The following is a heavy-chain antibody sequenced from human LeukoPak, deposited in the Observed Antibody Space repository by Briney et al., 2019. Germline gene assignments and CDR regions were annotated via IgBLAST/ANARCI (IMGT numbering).Heavy chain of an antibody. CDR3: ARNLVGTREYYFDY. Sequence: GGSLRLSCAASGFTFSSYGMHWLRQAPGKGLEWVAVIWYDGSNKYYADSVKGRFTISRDNSKNTLYLQMNSLRAEDTAVYYCARNLVGTREYYFDYWGQGTLVTVSS. CDR1: GFTFSSYG. V-gene: IGHV3-33*01. CDR2: IWYDGSNK. J-gene: IGHJ4*02. D-gene: IGHD1-26*01.